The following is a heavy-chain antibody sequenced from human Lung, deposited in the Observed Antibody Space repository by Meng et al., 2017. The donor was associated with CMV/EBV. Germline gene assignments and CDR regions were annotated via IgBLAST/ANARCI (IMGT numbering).Heavy chain of an antibody. V-gene: IGHV4-4*07. D-gene: IGHD6-19*01. CDR1: GDTMNNIC. J-gene: IGHJ4*02. CDR2: ISTSGSN. CDR3: ARAVADTANFDY. Sequence: QVELEEAGPGLVKSSETLSLTGTAYGDTMNNICWSWLGQSAGKGLEGIGRISTSGSNHYNPSLTSRVTLSVDTSKNQISLQLSSVTAADTAVYYCARAVADTANFDYWGQGTLVTVSS.